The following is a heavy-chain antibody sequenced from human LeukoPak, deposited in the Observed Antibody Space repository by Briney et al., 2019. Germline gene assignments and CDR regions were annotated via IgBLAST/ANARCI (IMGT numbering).Heavy chain of an antibody. Sequence: SETLSLTCAVYGGSFSGYYWSWIRQPPGKGLEWIGEINHSGSTNYNPSLKSRVTISVDTSKNQFSLKLSSVTAADTAVYYCARGRKSFNWFDPWGQGTLVTVPS. D-gene: IGHD3-10*01. J-gene: IGHJ5*02. V-gene: IGHV4-34*01. CDR3: ARGRKSFNWFDP. CDR1: GGSFSGYY. CDR2: INHSGST.